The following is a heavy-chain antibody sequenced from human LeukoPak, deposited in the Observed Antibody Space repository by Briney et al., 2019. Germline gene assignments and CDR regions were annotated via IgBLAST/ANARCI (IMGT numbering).Heavy chain of an antibody. CDR1: GGSISSHY. CDR3: ARGSSSSRYDY. D-gene: IGHD6-6*01. V-gene: IGHV4-59*11. J-gene: IGHJ4*02. CDR2: IYYSGST. Sequence: SETLSLTCTVSGGSISSHYWSWIRQPPGKGLEWIGYIYYSGSTNYNPSLKSRVTISVDTSKNQFSLKLSSVTAADTAVHYCARGSSSSRYDYWGQGTLVTVSS.